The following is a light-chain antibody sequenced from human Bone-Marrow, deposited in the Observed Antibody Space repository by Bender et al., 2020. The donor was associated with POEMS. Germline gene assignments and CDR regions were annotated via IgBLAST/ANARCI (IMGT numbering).Light chain of an antibody. V-gene: IGLV3-21*02. CDR1: NIGSKS. Sequence: SYVLTQSPPVSVAPGQTARITCEGDNIGSKSVHWYQQKPGRAPVLVVYDDRDRPSGIPERFSGSNSGHAATLTIRGVEAGDEADYYCQVWDRAYNHVVFGGGTKLTAL. J-gene: IGLJ3*02. CDR3: QVWDRAYNHVV. CDR2: DDR.